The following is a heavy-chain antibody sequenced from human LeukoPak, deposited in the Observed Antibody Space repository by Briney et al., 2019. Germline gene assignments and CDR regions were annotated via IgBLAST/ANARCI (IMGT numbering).Heavy chain of an antibody. V-gene: IGHV4-30-4*08. CDR2: IYYSGST. CDR3: ARATLNLYYFDY. Sequence: PSATLSLTCTVSGGSISSGDYYWSWIRQPPGKCLEWIGYIYYSGSTYYNPSLKSRVTISVDTSKNQFSLKLSSVTAADTAVYYCARATLNLYYFDYWGQGTLVPVSS. J-gene: IGHJ4*02. D-gene: IGHD1-7*01. CDR1: GGSISSGDYY.